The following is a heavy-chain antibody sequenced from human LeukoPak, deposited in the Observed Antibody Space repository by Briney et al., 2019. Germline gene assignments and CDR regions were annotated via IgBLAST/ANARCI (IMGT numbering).Heavy chain of an antibody. CDR1: GGSFTNYY. D-gene: IGHD3-9*01. CDR2: IDHSGNT. J-gene: IGHJ6*03. Sequence: SETLSLTCAVYGGSFTNYYWSWVRQPPGKGLEWLGEIDHSGNTNNIPSLTSRVTISLDTSTNQFSLRLTSVTAADTAVYYCAREVRDYYDNLTGSPQRHYYYHMDVWGKGTTVTVSS. V-gene: IGHV4-34*01. CDR3: AREVRDYYDNLTGSPQRHYYYHMDV.